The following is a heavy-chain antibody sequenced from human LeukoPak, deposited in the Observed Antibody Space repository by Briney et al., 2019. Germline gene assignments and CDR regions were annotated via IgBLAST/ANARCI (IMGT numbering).Heavy chain of an antibody. CDR2: ISSSSSYI. CDR3: ARVPFGSSWYVGDY. CDR1: GFTFSSYS. D-gene: IGHD6-13*01. V-gene: IGHV3-21*01. J-gene: IGHJ4*02. Sequence: GGSLRLSCAASGFTFSSYSMNWVRQAPGKGLEWVSSISSSSSYIYYADSVKGRFTISRDNAKNSLYLQMNSLRADDTAVYYCARVPFGSSWYVGDYWGQGTLVTVSS.